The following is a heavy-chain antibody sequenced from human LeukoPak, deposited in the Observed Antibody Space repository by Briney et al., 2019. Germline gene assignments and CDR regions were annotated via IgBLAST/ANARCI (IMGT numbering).Heavy chain of an antibody. CDR3: ARYGDSSARFSDY. D-gene: IGHD4-17*01. Sequence: GESLKISCKGSGFSFTNYWIGWVRQMPGEGLEWMGIVYPSDSDTRYSPSFRGQVTISADKSINTAYLQWSSLRASDIAMYYCARYGDSSARFSDYWGQGTLVTVSS. CDR1: GFSFTNYW. J-gene: IGHJ4*02. V-gene: IGHV5-51*01. CDR2: VYPSDSDT.